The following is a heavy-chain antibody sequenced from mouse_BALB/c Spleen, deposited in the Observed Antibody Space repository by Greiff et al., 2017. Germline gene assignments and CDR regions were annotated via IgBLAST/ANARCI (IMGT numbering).Heavy chain of an antibody. V-gene: IGHV14-3*02. J-gene: IGHJ4*01. CDR2: IDPANGNT. CDR3: ARSGRWYAMDY. Sequence: VQLKESGAELVKPGASVKLSCTASGFNIKDTYMHWVKQRPEQGLEWIGRIDPANGNTKYDPKFQGKATITADTSSNTAYLQLSSLTSEDTAVYYCARSGRWYAMDYWGQGTSVTVTT. D-gene: IGHD1-1*02. CDR1: GFNIKDTY.